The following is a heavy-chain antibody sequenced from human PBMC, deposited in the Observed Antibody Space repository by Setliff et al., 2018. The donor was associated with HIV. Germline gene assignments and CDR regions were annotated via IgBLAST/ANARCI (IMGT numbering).Heavy chain of an antibody. CDR1: GVSITSYY. CDR3: ARDFRYDTSGSLTGYGLDV. CDR2: TYYGGST. D-gene: IGHD3-22*01. J-gene: IGHJ6*02. V-gene: IGHV4-59*13. Sequence: SETLSLTCTVSGVSITSYYWSWVRQVPGKGLEWIGNTYYGGSTDYSEYNPSVKSRATISVDIYRKQLSLNLRSVTAADTAVYYCARDFRYDTSGSLTGYGLDVWGQGTTVTVSS.